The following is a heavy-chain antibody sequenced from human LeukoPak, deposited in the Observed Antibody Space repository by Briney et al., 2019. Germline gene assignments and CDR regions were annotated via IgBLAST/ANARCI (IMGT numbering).Heavy chain of an antibody. CDR1: GFTFSSYS. CDR3: ARDNSVGETAWWFDP. D-gene: IGHD1-26*01. CDR2: ISSSSSTI. J-gene: IGHJ5*02. Sequence: TGGSLRLSCAASGFTFSSYSMNWVRQAPGKGLEWVSYISSSSSTIYYADSVKGRFTISRDNAKNSLYLQMNSLRAEDTAVYYCARDNSVGETAWWFDPWGQGTLVTVSS. V-gene: IGHV3-48*01.